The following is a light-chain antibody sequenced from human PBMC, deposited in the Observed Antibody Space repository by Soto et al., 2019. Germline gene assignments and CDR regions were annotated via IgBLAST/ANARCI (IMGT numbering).Light chain of an antibody. CDR1: QSLLHSDGKTY. CDR2: EVS. V-gene: IGKV2D-29*01. Sequence: DIVMTQTPLSLSVTPGQPASISCRSSQSLLHSDGKTYLYWYLQKPGQTTQLMIYEVSNRFYGVPDRFSGSGSGTDFTLKLSRVEAEDVGFYYCMQSIQVHPITFGQGTRLEIK. J-gene: IGKJ5*01. CDR3: MQSIQVHPIT.